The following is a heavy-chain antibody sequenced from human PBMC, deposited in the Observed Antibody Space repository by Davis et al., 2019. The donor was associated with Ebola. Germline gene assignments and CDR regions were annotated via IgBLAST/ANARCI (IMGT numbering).Heavy chain of an antibody. D-gene: IGHD4-17*01. CDR3: AGDTVTTDPSHYYYYYYMDV. J-gene: IGHJ6*03. CDR2: IYYSGST. CDR1: GGSISSGDYY. V-gene: IGHV4-61*08. Sequence: PSETLSLTCTVSGGSISSGDYYWSWIRQPPGKGLEWIGYIYYSGSTNYNPSLKSRVTISVDTSKNQFSLKLSSVTAADTAVYYCAGDTVTTDPSHYYYYYYMDVWGKGTTVTVSS.